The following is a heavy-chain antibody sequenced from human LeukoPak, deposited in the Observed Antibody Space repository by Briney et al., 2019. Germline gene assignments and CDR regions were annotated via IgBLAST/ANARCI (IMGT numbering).Heavy chain of an antibody. Sequence: GGSLRPSCAASGFPFSSYYMSWVRQAPGKGLEWVANINQGGSEKYYVESVKDRFTISRDNAKNSLYLQMSSLRAEDTAMYYCARVNRYSGYDFDQWGQGTLVTVSS. CDR2: INQGGSEK. CDR3: ARVNRYSGYDFDQ. J-gene: IGHJ5*02. D-gene: IGHD5-12*01. CDR1: GFPFSSYY. V-gene: IGHV3-7*01.